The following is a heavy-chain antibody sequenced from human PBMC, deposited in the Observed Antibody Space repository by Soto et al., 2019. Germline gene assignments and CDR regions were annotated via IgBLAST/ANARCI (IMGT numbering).Heavy chain of an antibody. CDR1: SGSISRGTYY. CDR3: ARGRADTYYYGSGSHFDF. V-gene: IGHV4-31*03. CDR2: ILHSGRT. D-gene: IGHD3-10*01. J-gene: IGHJ4*02. Sequence: QVQLQESGPGLVKPSQTLSLTCTVSSGSISRGTYYWTWIRQHPGKGLEWIGYILHSGRTYYNPSLESRVTISVDTSKTQFSLNLSSLTAADTAVYYCARGRADTYYYGSGSHFDFWGQGTLVTVSS.